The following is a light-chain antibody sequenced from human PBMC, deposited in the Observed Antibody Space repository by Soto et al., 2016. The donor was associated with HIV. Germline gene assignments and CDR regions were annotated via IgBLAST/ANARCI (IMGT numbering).Light chain of an antibody. V-gene: IGLV3-21*03. CDR3: QVWDSSSDHRV. Sequence: SYVLTQPPSVSVAPGKTARITCGGNNIGSKSVHWYQQKPGQAPVLVVYGDSDRPSGIPERFSGSNSENTATLTISRVEAGDEADYYCQVWDSSSDHRVFGGGTKLTVL. CDR1: NIGSKS. J-gene: IGLJ3*02. CDR2: GDS.